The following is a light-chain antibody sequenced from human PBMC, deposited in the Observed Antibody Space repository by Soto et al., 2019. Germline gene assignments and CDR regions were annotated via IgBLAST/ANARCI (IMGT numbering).Light chain of an antibody. CDR1: QSLLHRNGNNY. CDR2: LGS. V-gene: IGKV2-28*01. CDR3: MQALQPPPYT. Sequence: DVAMTQSPLSLPVTPGEPASISCRSSQSLLHRNGNNYLDWYLQKPGQSQQLLIYLGSNRASGVPDRFSGSGSGTDFTLKISRVEAEDVGVYYCMQALQPPPYTFGQGTKREIK. J-gene: IGKJ2*01.